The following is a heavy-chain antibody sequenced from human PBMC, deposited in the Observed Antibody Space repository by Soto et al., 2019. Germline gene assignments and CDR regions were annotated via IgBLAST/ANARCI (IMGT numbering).Heavy chain of an antibody. J-gene: IGHJ4*02. D-gene: IGHD3-22*01. CDR2: ISYGGGST. CDR1: GFTFSSYA. V-gene: IGHV3-23*01. CDR3: AKAPYYYDSSGYYT. Sequence: GGSLRLSCAASGFTFSSYAMNWGRQAPGKGLEWVSGISYGGGSTNYADSVKGRFTISRDNSKNTLYLQMNSLRAEDTAVYYCAKAPYYYDSSGYYTWGQGTLVTVSS.